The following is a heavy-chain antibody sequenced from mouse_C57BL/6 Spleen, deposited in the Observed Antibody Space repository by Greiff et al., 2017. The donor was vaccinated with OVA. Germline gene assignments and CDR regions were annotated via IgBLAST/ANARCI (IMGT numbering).Heavy chain of an antibody. CDR2: IRLKSDNYAT. V-gene: IGHV6-3*01. J-gene: IGHJ3*01. D-gene: IGHD3-2*02. CDR1: GFTFSNYW. CDR3: TGNQLRLRGFAY. Sequence: EVKLVESGGGLVQPGGSMKLSCVASGFTFSNYWMNWVRQSPEKGLEWVAQIRLKSDNYATHYAESVKGRLTISRDDSKSSVYLQMNNLRAEDTGIYYCTGNQLRLRGFAYWGQGTLVTVSA.